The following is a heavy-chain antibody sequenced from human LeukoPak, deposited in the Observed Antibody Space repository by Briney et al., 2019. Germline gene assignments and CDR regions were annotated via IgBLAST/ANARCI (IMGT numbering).Heavy chain of an antibody. J-gene: IGHJ4*02. V-gene: IGHV3-30*03. CDR2: ISYDGSNK. Sequence: PGGSLRLSCAASGFTFSSYGMHWVRQAPGKGLEWVAVISYDGSNKYYADSVKGRFTISRDNSKNTLYLQMNSLRAEDTAVYYCSTDLRYLFDYWGQGTLVTVSS. CDR1: GFTFSSYG. D-gene: IGHD1-26*01. CDR3: STDLRYLFDY.